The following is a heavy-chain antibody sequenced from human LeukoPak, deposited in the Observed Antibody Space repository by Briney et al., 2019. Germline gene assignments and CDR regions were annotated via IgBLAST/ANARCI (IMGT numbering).Heavy chain of an antibody. V-gene: IGHV3-23*01. D-gene: IGHD3-3*01. CDR3: AKDGVRFLEWLLYYYYYMDV. CDR2: ISGSGGST. CDR1: GFTFSSYA. J-gene: IGHJ6*03. Sequence: PGGSLRLSCAASGFTFSSYAMSWVRQAPGKGLEWVSAISGSGGSTYYADSVKGRFTTSRDNSKNTLYLQMNSLRAEDTAVYYCAKDGVRFLEWLLYYYYYMDVWGKGTTVTVSS.